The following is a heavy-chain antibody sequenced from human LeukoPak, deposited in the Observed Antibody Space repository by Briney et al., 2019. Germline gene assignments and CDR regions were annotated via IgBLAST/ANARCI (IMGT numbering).Heavy chain of an antibody. CDR1: GYSISSGYY. CDR2: IYHSGST. Sequence: SETLSLTCTVSGYSISSGYYWGWIRQPPGKGLEWIGSIYHSGSTYYNPSLKSRVTISVDTSKNQFSLKLSSVTAADTAVYYCARDRGELELRLHDAFDIWGQGTMVTVSS. CDR3: ARDRGELELRLHDAFDI. V-gene: IGHV4-38-2*02. J-gene: IGHJ3*02. D-gene: IGHD1-7*01.